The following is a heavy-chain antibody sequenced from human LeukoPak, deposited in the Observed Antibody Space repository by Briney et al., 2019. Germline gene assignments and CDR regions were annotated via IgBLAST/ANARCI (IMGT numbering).Heavy chain of an antibody. D-gene: IGHD1-26*01. CDR3: ARDGSGSYYFSD. CDR2: IYYSGST. J-gene: IGHJ4*02. CDR1: GGSISSGFYY. Sequence: SQTLSLTCTVSGGSISSGFYYWSWIRQHPGKGLEWIGYIYYSGSTYYNPSLKSRVTISVDTSKNQFSLKLSSVTAADTAVYYCARDGSGSYYFSDWGQGTLVTVSS. V-gene: IGHV4-31*03.